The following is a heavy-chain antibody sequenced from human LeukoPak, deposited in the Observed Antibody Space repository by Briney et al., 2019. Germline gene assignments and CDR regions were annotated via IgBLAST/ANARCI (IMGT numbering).Heavy chain of an antibody. D-gene: IGHD3-22*01. Sequence: GGSLRFSCAASGFTFSSYGMHWVRQAPGKGLEWVAVIWYDGSNKYYADSGTGRVTISRDNSKNTLYLQMNSLRADDTAVYYCAREYPPRYYYDSSGYLDYWGQGTLVTVSS. CDR1: GFTFSSYG. J-gene: IGHJ4*02. CDR3: AREYPPRYYYDSSGYLDY. CDR2: IWYDGSNK. V-gene: IGHV3-33*01.